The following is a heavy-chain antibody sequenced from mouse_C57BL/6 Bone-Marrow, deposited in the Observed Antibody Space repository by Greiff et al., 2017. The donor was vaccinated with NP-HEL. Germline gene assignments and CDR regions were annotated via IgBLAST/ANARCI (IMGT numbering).Heavy chain of an antibody. V-gene: IGHV1-55*01. CDR3: ARSYDGYYPPGFAY. CDR2: IYPGSGST. Sequence: QVQLQQPGAELVKPGASVKMSCKASGYTFTSYWITWVKQRPGQGLEWIGDIYPGSGSTNYNEKFKSKATLTVDTSSSTAYMQLSSLTSEDSAVYYCARSYDGYYPPGFAYWGQGTLVTVSA. J-gene: IGHJ3*01. D-gene: IGHD2-3*01. CDR1: GYTFTSYW.